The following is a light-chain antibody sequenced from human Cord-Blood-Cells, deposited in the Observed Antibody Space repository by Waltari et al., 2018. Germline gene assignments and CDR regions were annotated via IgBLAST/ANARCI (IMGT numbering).Light chain of an antibody. CDR1: SSDVGSYNL. CDR3: CSYAGSYV. Sequence: QSPLTQPASVSGSPGQSTTISCTGTSSDVGSYNLVSWYQQHPGKAPKLMIYEVSKRPSGVSNHFSGSKSGNTASLTISGLQAEDEADYYCCSYAGSYVFGTGTKVTVL. V-gene: IGLV2-23*02. J-gene: IGLJ1*01. CDR2: EVS.